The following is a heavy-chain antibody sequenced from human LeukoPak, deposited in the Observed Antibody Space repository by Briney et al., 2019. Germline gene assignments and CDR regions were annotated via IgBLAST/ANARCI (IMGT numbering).Heavy chain of an antibody. J-gene: IGHJ6*02. CDR2: IYHSGST. D-gene: IGHD3-9*01. CDR3: ARFRFSYDTQYNYYYYGMDV. CDR1: GGSISSGGYS. Sequence: SQTLSLTCAVSGGSISSGGYSWSWIRQPPGKGLEWIGYIYHSGSTYYNPSLKSRFTISVDRSKNQFSLKLGSVTAADTAVYYCARFRFSYDTQYNYYYYGMDVWGQGTTVTVSS. V-gene: IGHV4-30-2*01.